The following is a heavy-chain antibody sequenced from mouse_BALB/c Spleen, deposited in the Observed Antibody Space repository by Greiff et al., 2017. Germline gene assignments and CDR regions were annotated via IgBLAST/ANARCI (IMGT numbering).Heavy chain of an antibody. J-gene: IGHJ3*01. CDR3: ASYYRYDGRGWFAY. D-gene: IGHD2-14*01. CDR1: GYSITSDYA. CDR2: ISYSGST. V-gene: IGHV3-2*02. Sequence: VQLQQSGPGLVKPSQSLSLTCTVTGYSITSDYAWNWIRQFPGNKLEWMGYISYSGSTSYNPSLKSRISITRDTSKNQFFLQLNSVTTEDTATYYCASYYRYDGRGWFAYWGQGTLVTVSA.